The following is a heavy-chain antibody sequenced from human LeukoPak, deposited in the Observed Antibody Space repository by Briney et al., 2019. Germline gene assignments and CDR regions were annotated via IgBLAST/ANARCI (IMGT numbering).Heavy chain of an antibody. D-gene: IGHD6-19*01. Sequence: GGSLRLSCAASGFSFSDHYMSWIRQAPGKGLEWVSYISRSGSTIYYADSVKGRFTISRDNSKNTLYLQLNSLRAEDTAVYYCARGIAVGNWGQGTLVTVSS. CDR1: GFSFSDHY. CDR3: ARGIAVGN. J-gene: IGHJ4*02. CDR2: ISRSGSTI. V-gene: IGHV3-11*04.